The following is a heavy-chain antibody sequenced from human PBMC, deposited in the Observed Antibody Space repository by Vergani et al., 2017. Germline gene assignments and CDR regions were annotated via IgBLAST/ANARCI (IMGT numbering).Heavy chain of an antibody. J-gene: IGHJ4*02. CDR3: ARDRTMAGQWLRY. V-gene: IGHV3-13*01. CDR2: IGTAGDT. CDR1: GFTFSTYD. D-gene: IGHD6-19*01. Sequence: EVQLVESGGGLVQPGGSLRLSCAASGFTFSTYDMHWVRQATGKGLEWVSAIGTAGDTYYPGSVKGRFTISRENAKNSLYLQMNGLRAGDTAVYYCARDRTMAGQWLRYWGQGTLVTVSS.